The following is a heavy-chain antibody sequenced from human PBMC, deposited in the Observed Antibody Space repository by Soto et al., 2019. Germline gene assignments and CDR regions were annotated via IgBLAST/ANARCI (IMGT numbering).Heavy chain of an antibody. CDR3: AKGKYYASGNYYNNLDY. D-gene: IGHD3-10*01. J-gene: IGHJ4*02. Sequence: GGSLRLSCAASGFTFSSYAMSWVRQAPGKGLEWVSAISAGADFTYYAGSVKGRFTISRDNSKNALYVRMSSLRAEDTALYYCAKGKYYASGNYYNNLDYWGQGTVVTVSS. CDR1: GFTFSSYA. V-gene: IGHV3-23*01. CDR2: ISAGADFT.